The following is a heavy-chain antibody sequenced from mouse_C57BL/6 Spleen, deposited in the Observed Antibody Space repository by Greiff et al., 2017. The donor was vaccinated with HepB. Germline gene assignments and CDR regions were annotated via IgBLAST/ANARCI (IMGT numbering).Heavy chain of an antibody. CDR1: GYTFTSYW. V-gene: IGHV1-52*01. D-gene: IGHD1-1*01. CDR2: IDPSDSET. CDR3: ARRIHSYGSSWYFDV. J-gene: IGHJ1*03. Sequence: QVQLQQPGAELVRPGSSVKLSCKASGYTFTSYWMHWVKQRPIQGLEWIGNIDPSDSETHYNQKFKDKATLTVDKSSSTAYMQLSSLTSEDSAVYYCARRIHSYGSSWYFDVWGTGTTVTVSS.